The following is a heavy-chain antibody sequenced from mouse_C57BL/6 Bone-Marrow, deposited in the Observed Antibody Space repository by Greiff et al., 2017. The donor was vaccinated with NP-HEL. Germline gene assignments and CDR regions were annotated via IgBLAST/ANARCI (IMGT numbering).Heavy chain of an antibody. CDR1: GFTFSNYW. Sequence: EVMLVESGGGLVQPGGSMKLSCVASGFTFSNYWMNWVRQSPEKGLEWVAQIRLKSDNYATHYAESVKGRFTISRDDSKSSVYLQMNNLRAEDTGIYYCASYYSNYYAMDYGGQGTSVTVSS. V-gene: IGHV6-3*01. CDR3: ASYYSNYYAMDY. J-gene: IGHJ4*01. CDR2: IRLKSDNYAT. D-gene: IGHD2-5*01.